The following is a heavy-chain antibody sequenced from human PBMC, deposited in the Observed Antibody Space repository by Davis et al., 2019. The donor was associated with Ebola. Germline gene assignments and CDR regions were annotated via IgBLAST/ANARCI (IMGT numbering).Heavy chain of an antibody. CDR3: TTPGEQYSGYDVFDI. V-gene: IGHV1-46*03. D-gene: IGHD5-12*01. J-gene: IGHJ3*02. CDR2: INPNDGRT. Sequence: AASVKVSCKASGYTFTNYYMHWVRQAPGQGLEWMGMINPNDGRTIYAQKFQGRVTVTRDTSTTTVYMDLSSLRSEDTALYYCTTPGEQYSGYDVFDIWGQGTMVTVSS. CDR1: GYTFTNYY.